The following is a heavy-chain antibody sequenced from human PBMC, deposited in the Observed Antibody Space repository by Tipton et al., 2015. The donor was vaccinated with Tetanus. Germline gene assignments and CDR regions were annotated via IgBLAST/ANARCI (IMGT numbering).Heavy chain of an antibody. Sequence: GSLRLSCAASGFTVSSNFMSWVRQAPGEGLEWASIIYSGGTTYYADSVKGRFTISRDNHKNTLYLQMNSLRVEDTAVYYCASGSALDYWGQGALVTVSS. CDR1: GFTVSSNF. V-gene: IGHV3-66*01. J-gene: IGHJ4*02. CDR2: IYSGGTT. D-gene: IGHD6-25*01. CDR3: ASGSALDY.